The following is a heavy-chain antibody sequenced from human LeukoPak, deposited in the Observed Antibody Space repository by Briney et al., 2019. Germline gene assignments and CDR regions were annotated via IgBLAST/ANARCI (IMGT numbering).Heavy chain of an antibody. CDR1: GYTFTSYD. J-gene: IGHJ6*02. Sequence: GASVKVSCKASGYTFTSYDINWVRQATGQGLEWMGWKNPNSGRTGFAQKSQGRLTMTTNTSISTAYMELSSLTSEDTAVYYCARGPVSTHGMDVWGQGTTVTVSS. CDR3: ARGPVSTHGMDV. D-gene: IGHD2-2*01. V-gene: IGHV1-8*01. CDR2: KNPNSGRT.